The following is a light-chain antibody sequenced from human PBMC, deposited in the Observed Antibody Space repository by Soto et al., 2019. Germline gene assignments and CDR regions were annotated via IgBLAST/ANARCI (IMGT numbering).Light chain of an antibody. Sequence: QSVLTQPPSASGSPGGSVTISCTGTSSDVCAYNYVSWYQQLPGKAPKLIIYEVSKRPSGVPDRFSGSKSGNTASLTVSGLQAEDEADYYCTSYAGTYSFFYVFGTGTKVTVL. V-gene: IGLV2-8*01. CDR2: EVS. CDR1: SSDVCAYNY. CDR3: TSYAGTYSFFYV. J-gene: IGLJ1*01.